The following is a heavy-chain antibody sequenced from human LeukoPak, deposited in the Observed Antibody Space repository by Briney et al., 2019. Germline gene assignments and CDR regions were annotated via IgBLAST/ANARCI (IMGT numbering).Heavy chain of an antibody. Sequence: SETLSLTCIVSGSSVSTFYWSWLRQAPGTGLEWIGIVHDTGSTASNPSLKSQVTISLATSKTQLSLTLTSVTAPHTAMYYCARGSTDVYWYLDVWGHGTLATVSS. J-gene: IGHJ2*01. CDR1: GSSVSTFY. CDR3: ARGSTDVYWYLDV. CDR2: VHDTGST. V-gene: IGHV4-59*02. D-gene: IGHD1-26*01.